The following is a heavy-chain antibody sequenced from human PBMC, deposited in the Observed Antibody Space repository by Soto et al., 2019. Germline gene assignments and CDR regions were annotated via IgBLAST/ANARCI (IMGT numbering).Heavy chain of an antibody. J-gene: IGHJ6*02. CDR1: VYSLTSYW. CDR3: ARLLGYGSGVSCIQYYYYYGTDV. D-gene: IGHD2-15*01. V-gene: IGHV5-51*01. CDR2: IYPGDPDT. Sequence: WEYPKTASQGSVYSLTSYWIGWVRQMPGKGPEWMWIIYPGDPDTRYSPSFQGQVTISADKSISTAYLQLSSLKASDTAMYYCARLLGYGSGVSCIQYYYYYGTDVWGQGRTVNVSS.